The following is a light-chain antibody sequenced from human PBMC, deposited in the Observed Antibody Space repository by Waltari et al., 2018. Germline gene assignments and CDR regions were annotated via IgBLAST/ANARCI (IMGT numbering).Light chain of an antibody. CDR3: QQYNNWPPIT. V-gene: IGKV3-15*01. Sequence: EIVMTQSPATLSVSTGERATLSCRASQSCSSNLAWYQKKPGQAPRLRICGAATWATGSPARFSGSGSGTEYTRTISRMQSEDFAFYFCQQYNNWPPITFGQGTRLEIK. J-gene: IGKJ5*01. CDR2: GAA. CDR1: QSCSSN.